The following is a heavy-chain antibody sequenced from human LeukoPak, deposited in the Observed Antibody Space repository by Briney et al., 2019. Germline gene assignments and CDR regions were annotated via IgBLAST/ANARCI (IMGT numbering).Heavy chain of an antibody. CDR3: ARGNAYGDSYFDY. Sequence: SQTLSLTCTVSGGSISSGGYYWSWIRQHPGKGLEWIGYIYYSGSTYYNPSLKSRVTISVDTSKNQFSLKLSSVTAADTAVYYCARGNAYGDSYFDYWGQGTLVTVSS. CDR2: IYYSGST. CDR1: GGSISSGGYY. V-gene: IGHV4-31*03. J-gene: IGHJ4*02. D-gene: IGHD4-17*01.